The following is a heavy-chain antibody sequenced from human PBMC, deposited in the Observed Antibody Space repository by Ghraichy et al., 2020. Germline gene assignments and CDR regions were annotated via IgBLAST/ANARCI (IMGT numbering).Heavy chain of an antibody. V-gene: IGHV3-23*01. D-gene: IGHD7-27*01. Sequence: GGSLRLSCAASGFTFSSYAMSWVRQAPGKGLEWVSVITTSGGSTNYADSVKGRFTISRDNSKNTLYLQRNSLRAEDTAVYYWAKEELGYFDYWGQGTLVTVSS. CDR2: ITTSGGST. CDR1: GFTFSSYA. CDR3: AKEELGYFDY. J-gene: IGHJ4*02.